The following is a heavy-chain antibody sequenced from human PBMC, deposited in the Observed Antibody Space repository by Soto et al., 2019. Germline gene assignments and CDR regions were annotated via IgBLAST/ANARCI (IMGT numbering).Heavy chain of an antibody. CDR3: ARDVSPVLGIAVAGTAGY. Sequence: SVNVTCEEYGYTFTIYYMHWVRQDPAQGLEWMGIINPSGGSTSYAQKFQGRVTMTRDTSTSTVYMELSSLRSEDTAVYYCARDVSPVLGIAVAGTAGYWGQGTLVTVAS. D-gene: IGHD6-19*01. CDR2: INPSGGST. J-gene: IGHJ4*02. V-gene: IGHV1-46*01. CDR1: GYTFTIYY.